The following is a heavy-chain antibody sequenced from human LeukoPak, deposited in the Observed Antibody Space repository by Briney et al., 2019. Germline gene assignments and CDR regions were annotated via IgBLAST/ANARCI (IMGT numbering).Heavy chain of an antibody. CDR2: IQRYDGSNK. Sequence: GGSLRLSCAASGFTFTNYGMHWVRQAPGRGLEWVAFIQRYDGSNKYYADSVKGRFTISRDNAKNSLYLQMNSLRAEDTAVYYCASSRYGGYSDYWGQGTLVTVSS. CDR3: ASSRYGGYSDY. D-gene: IGHD1-26*01. J-gene: IGHJ4*02. CDR1: GFTFTNYG. V-gene: IGHV3-30*02.